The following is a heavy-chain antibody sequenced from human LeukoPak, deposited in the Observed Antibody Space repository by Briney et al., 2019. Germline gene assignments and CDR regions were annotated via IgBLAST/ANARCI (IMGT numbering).Heavy chain of an antibody. CDR3: ARVGIAVAGTGSGGFDP. CDR2: ISSSSSYI. J-gene: IGHJ5*02. CDR1: GFTFTTYG. V-gene: IGHV3-21*01. D-gene: IGHD6-19*01. Sequence: GGSLRLSCSASGFTFTTYGMNWVRQAPGKGLEWVSSISSSSSYIYYADSVKGRFTISRDNAKNSLYLQMNSLRAEDTAVYYCARVGIAVAGTGSGGFDPWGQGTLVTVSS.